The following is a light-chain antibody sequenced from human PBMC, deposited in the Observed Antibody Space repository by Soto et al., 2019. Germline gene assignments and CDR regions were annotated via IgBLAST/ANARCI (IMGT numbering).Light chain of an antibody. CDR2: RNN. CDR1: SSNIGSNY. Sequence: QSVLTQPPSASGTPGRRVTISCSGSSSNIGSNYVYWYQQLPGTAPKLLIYRNNQRPSVVPDRFSGSKSGTSASLAISGLRSEDEADYYCAAWDDSLSGYVFGTWTKVTVL. J-gene: IGLJ1*01. CDR3: AAWDDSLSGYV. V-gene: IGLV1-47*01.